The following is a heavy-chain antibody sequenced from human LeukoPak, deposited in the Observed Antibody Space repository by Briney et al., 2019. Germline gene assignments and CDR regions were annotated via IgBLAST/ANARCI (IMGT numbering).Heavy chain of an antibody. CDR2: ISGSGGST. J-gene: IGHJ4*02. CDR1: GFTFSSYA. Sequence: VGSLRLSCAASGFTFSSYAMSWVRQAPGKGLEWVSAISGSGGSTYYADSVKGRFTISRDNSKNTLYLQMNSLRAEDTAVYYCAKGNYYDFWSGYYIDYWGQGTLVTVSS. D-gene: IGHD3-3*01. V-gene: IGHV3-23*01. CDR3: AKGNYYDFWSGYYIDY.